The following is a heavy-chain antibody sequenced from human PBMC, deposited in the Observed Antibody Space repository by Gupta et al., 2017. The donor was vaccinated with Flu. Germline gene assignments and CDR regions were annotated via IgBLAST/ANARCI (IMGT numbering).Heavy chain of an antibody. Sequence: EVQLLYSGGGLVQPGGSLRLSCVASGFPFSSLTMNWVRQVPGQGLEWISYISDSGSNIRDAGSVKVRFSVYRDKAKNSLYLLMNRMRDEETAVYYCASHRSRYWLENWCQGNLVSVSS. CDR2: ISDSGSNI. CDR3: ASHRSRYWLEN. CDR1: GFPFSSLT. J-gene: IGHJ5*02. V-gene: IGHV3-48*02. D-gene: IGHD6-13*01.